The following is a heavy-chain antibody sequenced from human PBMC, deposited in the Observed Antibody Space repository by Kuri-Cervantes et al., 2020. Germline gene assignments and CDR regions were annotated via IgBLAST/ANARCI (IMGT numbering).Heavy chain of an antibody. D-gene: IGHD6-25*01. CDR3: ARVQGKPASIDY. Sequence: SETLSLTCTVSGGSISSSSYYWGWIRQPPGKGLEWIGSIYYSGSTYYNPSLKSRVTISVDTSKNQFSLKLSSVTAADTAVYYCARVQGKPASIDYWGQGTLVTVSS. CDR1: GGSISSSSYY. J-gene: IGHJ4*02. CDR2: IYYSGST. V-gene: IGHV4-39*01.